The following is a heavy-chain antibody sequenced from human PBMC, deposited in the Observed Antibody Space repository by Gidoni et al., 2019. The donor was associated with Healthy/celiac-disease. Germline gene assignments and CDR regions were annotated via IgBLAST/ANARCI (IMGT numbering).Heavy chain of an antibody. V-gene: IGHV3-11*01. Sequence: QVQMVESGGGLVKPGGSLRLSCADSGFTFRDYYMIWIRQAPGKGLAWVSSISSSGSTIYYADSVKVRFTISRDNAKNSLYLQLNRLRAEDTAVYYCASDANWFYPWGQGTLVTVSS. J-gene: IGHJ5*02. CDR3: ASDANWFYP. CDR1: GFTFRDYY. CDR2: ISSSGSTI.